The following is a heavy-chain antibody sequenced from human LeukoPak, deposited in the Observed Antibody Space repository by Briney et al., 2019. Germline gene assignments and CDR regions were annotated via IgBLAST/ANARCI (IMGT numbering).Heavy chain of an antibody. CDR1: GFTFSDYW. Sequence: PGGSLRLSCAASGFTFSDYWMHWVRQAPGRGLEWVANIKQDGSERYYVDSVKGRFTITRDNAKNSLSLQMNSLRVEDTAVYYCARASQTRSGYHDDYWGQGTLVTVSS. CDR3: ARASQTRSGYHDDY. D-gene: IGHD3-3*01. V-gene: IGHV3-7*01. J-gene: IGHJ4*02. CDR2: IKQDGSER.